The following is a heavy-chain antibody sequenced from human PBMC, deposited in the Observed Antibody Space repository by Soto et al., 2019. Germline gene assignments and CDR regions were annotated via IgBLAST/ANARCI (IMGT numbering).Heavy chain of an antibody. V-gene: IGHV3-15*07. J-gene: IGHJ3*02. CDR1: GFTFSNAW. CDR3: TTFPVAGHYHRLSLSDAFDI. Sequence: GGSLRLSCAASGFTFSNAWMNWVRQAPGKGLEWVGRIKSKTDGGTTDYAAPVKGRFTISRDDSKNTLYLQMNSLKTEDTAVYYCTTFPVAGHYHRLSLSDAFDIWGQGTMVTVSS. D-gene: IGHD1-26*01. CDR2: IKSKTDGGTT.